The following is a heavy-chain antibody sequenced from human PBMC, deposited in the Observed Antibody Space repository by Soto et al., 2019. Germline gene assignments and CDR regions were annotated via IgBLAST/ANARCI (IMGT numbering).Heavy chain of an antibody. CDR2: MNPNSGNT. Sequence: ASVKVSCKASGYTFTSYDINWVRQATGQGHEWMGWMNPNSGNTGYAQKFQGRVTMTRNTSISTAYMELSSLRSEDTAVYYCARAVSIHSAPVVPAAMVYYYYYYMDVWGKGTTVTVSS. D-gene: IGHD2-2*01. CDR1: GYTFTSYD. J-gene: IGHJ6*03. CDR3: ARAVSIHSAPVVPAAMVYYYYYYMDV. V-gene: IGHV1-8*01.